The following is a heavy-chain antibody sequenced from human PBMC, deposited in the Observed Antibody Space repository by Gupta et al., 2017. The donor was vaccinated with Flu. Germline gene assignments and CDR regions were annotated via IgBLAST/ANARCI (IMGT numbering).Heavy chain of an antibody. CDR1: EFTFSIYT. CDR3: ARLSLLGGGAFDI. V-gene: IGHV3-21*01. CDR2: ISRSSDYI. J-gene: IGHJ3*02. Sequence: ASEFTFSIYTFNWVRQAPGKGLEWVSSISRSSDYIYYSDSVRGRFTISRDNAKDSLYLQMNSLRAEDTAVYHCARLSLLGGGAFDIWGLGTMVTVSS. D-gene: IGHD1-26*01.